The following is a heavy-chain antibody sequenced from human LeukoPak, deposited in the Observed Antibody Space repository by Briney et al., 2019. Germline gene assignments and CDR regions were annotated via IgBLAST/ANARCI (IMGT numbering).Heavy chain of an antibody. Sequence: ASVKVSCKASGYTFTGYYMHWVRQAPGQGLEWMGWINPNNGNTNFAQKLQGRVTMTTDTSTSTAYMELRSLRSDDTAVYYCARDQTSGYYRPLGYWGQGTLVTVSS. J-gene: IGHJ4*02. D-gene: IGHD3-22*01. CDR2: INPNNGNT. CDR1: GYTFTGYY. V-gene: IGHV1-18*04. CDR3: ARDQTSGYYRPLGY.